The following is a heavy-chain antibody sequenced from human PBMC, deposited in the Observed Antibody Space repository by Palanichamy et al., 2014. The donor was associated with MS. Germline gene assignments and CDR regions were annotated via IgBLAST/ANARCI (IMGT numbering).Heavy chain of an antibody. CDR3: ARDSGSYLTRYYYYGMDV. CDR1: GFTFSDYY. D-gene: IGHD1-26*01. V-gene: IGHV3-11*01. CDR2: ISSSGSTT. J-gene: IGHJ6*02. Sequence: QVRLVESGGGLVKPGGSLRLSCAASGFTFSDYYMSWIRQAPGKGLEWVSYISSSGSTTYYADSVKGRFTISRDNAKNSLYLQMNSLRAEDTAVYYCARDSGSYLTRYYYYGMDVWGQGTTVTVSS.